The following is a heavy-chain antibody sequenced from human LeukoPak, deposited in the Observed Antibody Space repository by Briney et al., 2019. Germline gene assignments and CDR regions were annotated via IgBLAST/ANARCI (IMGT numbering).Heavy chain of an antibody. V-gene: IGHV1-24*01. CDR2: FDPEDGET. J-gene: IGHJ5*02. D-gene: IGHD2-2*02. Sequence: ASVKVSCKVSGYTLTELSMHWVRQAPGKGLEWMRGFDPEDGETIYAQKFQGRVTMTEDTSTDTAYMELSSLRSEDTAVYYCATRYCSSTSCYIYWFDPWGQGTLVTVSS. CDR1: GYTLTELS. CDR3: ATRYCSSTSCYIYWFDP.